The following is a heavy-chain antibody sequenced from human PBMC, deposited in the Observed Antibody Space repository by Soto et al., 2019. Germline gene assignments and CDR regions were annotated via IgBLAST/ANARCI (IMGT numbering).Heavy chain of an antibody. J-gene: IGHJ4*02. CDR3: ANLRFASSSQLNLDY. CDR2: ISYDGSNK. CDR1: GFTFSSYG. V-gene: IGHV3-30*18. D-gene: IGHD6-6*01. Sequence: QVQLVESGGGVVQPGRSLRLSCAASGFTFSSYGMHWVRQAPGKGLEWVAVISYDGSNKYYADSVKGRFTIARDNSKNTLYLQMNSLRAEDTAVYYCANLRFASSSQLNLDYWGQGTPVTVSS.